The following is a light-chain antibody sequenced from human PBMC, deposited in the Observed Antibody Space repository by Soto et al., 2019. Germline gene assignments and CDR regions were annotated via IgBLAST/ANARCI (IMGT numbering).Light chain of an antibody. V-gene: IGKV3-20*01. Sequence: EIVLTQSPDSLSLSPGERATLSCRTSKNSDNNYLVWYQRRPGLAPRLLIYDASVRATGIPDRFSGSGSGTDFTLSISRLEPEDFAVYYCQQCAYSPRTFGQGTKVEVK. CDR1: KNSDNNY. CDR2: DAS. CDR3: QQCAYSPRT. J-gene: IGKJ1*01.